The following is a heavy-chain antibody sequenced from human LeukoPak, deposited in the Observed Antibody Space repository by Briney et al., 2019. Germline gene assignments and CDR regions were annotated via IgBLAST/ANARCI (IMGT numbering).Heavy chain of an antibody. V-gene: IGHV1-69*05. Sequence: SVKVSCKASGGTFSSYAISWVRQAPGQGLEWMGGIIPIFGTANYAQKFQGRVTMTRDTSTSTVYMELSSLRSEDTAVYYCATTREQGSGWYYFDYWGQGTLVTVSS. CDR2: IIPIFGTA. J-gene: IGHJ4*02. CDR1: GGTFSSYA. D-gene: IGHD6-19*01. CDR3: ATTREQGSGWYYFDY.